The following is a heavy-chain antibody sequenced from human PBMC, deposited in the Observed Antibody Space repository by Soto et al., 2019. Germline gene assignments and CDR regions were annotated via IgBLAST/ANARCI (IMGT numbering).Heavy chain of an antibody. CDR3: AKGNHD. Sequence: GGSLRLSCAASGFTFSDYAMHWVRQAPGKGLEWVAVISYDGRNTYYADSVKGRFTISRDSSKNTLYLQMNSLRAEDTAVYYCAKGNHDWGQGTLVTVSS. V-gene: IGHV3-30*18. CDR2: ISYDGRNT. CDR1: GFTFSDYA. J-gene: IGHJ4*02.